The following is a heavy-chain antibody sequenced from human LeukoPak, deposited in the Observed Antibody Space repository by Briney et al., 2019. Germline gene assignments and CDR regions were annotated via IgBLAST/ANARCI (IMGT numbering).Heavy chain of an antibody. V-gene: IGHV1-2*02. CDR2: INPNSGGT. CDR1: GYTFTGYY. J-gene: IGHJ4*02. Sequence: ASVKVSCKASGYTFTGYYMHWVRQAPGQGREWMGWINPNSGGTNYAQKFQGRVTMTRDTSISTAYMELSRLRSDDTAVYYCARDYRGSESPSIYWGQGTLVTVSS. CDR3: ARDYRGSESPSIY. D-gene: IGHD3-10*01.